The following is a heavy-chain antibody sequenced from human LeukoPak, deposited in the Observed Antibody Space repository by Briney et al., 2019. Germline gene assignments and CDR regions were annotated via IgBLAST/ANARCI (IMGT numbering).Heavy chain of an antibody. Sequence: SETLSLTCTVSGGSISSYYWSWIRQPAGKGLEWIGRIYTSGSTNYNPSLKSRVTMSVDTSKNQFSLKLSSVTAADTAVYYCAREMYSSGWDLFNYRGQGTLVTVSS. CDR1: GGSISSYY. CDR2: IYTSGST. J-gene: IGHJ4*02. V-gene: IGHV4-4*07. CDR3: AREMYSSGWDLFNY. D-gene: IGHD6-19*01.